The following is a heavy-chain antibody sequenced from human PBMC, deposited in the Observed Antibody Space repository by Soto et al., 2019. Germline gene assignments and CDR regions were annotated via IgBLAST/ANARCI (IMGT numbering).Heavy chain of an antibody. D-gene: IGHD5-18*01. Sequence: QVQLVQSGPEVKKPGASVKVSCKASGYTFTSYGISWVRQATGQGLEWMGWISAYSGKTNYTEKVQGRVTMTTDRSTSTAYMELRSLRSDATAVYYCARGERRSGYSYGHFDNWGQGTLVTVSS. CDR1: GYTFTSYG. V-gene: IGHV1-18*01. CDR2: ISAYSGKT. J-gene: IGHJ4*02. CDR3: ARGERRSGYSYGHFDN.